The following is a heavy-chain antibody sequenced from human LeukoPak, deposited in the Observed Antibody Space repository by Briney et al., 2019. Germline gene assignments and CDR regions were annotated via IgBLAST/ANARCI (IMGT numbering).Heavy chain of an antibody. J-gene: IGHJ5*02. CDR3: ARGITMVWGVTPYNWFDP. CDR1: GYTFTSYG. V-gene: IGHV1-18*01. CDR2: ISAYNGNT. D-gene: IGHD3-10*01. Sequence: GASVKVSCKASGYTFTSYGISWVRQAPGQGLEWMGWISAYNGNTNYAQKLQGRVTMTTDTSTSTAYMELRSLRSDDTAVYYCARGITMVWGVTPYNWFDPWGQGTLVTVSS.